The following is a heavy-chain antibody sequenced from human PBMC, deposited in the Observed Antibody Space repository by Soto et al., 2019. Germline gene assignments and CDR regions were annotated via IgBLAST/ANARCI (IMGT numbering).Heavy chain of an antibody. CDR1: GYSFSSYW. Sequence: GESLKISCKGSGYSFSSYWIGGGRQMPGKGLEWMGIIYPGDSDTRYSPSFQGQVTISADKSISTAYLQWSSLKASDTAMYYCARCANSDAFDISGQGTMVTVSS. CDR3: ARCANSDAFDI. J-gene: IGHJ3*02. V-gene: IGHV5-51*01. CDR2: IYPGDSDT.